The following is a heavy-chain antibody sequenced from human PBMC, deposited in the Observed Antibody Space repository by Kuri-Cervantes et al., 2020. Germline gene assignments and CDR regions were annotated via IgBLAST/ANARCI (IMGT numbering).Heavy chain of an antibody. J-gene: IGHJ6*02. CDR3: ARQQLTAYYYYYGMDV. Sequence: ASVKVSCKVSGYTLTELSMHWVRQAPGKGLEWMGGFDPEDGETIYAQKFQGRVTMTRDTSISTAYMELSRLRSDDTAVYYCARQQLTAYYYYYGMDVWGQGTTVTVSS. D-gene: IGHD6-13*01. CDR1: GYTLTELS. V-gene: IGHV1-24*01. CDR2: FDPEDGET.